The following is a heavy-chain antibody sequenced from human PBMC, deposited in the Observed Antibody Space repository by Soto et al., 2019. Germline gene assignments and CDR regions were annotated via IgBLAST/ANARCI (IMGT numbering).Heavy chain of an antibody. CDR2: IYRSGST. D-gene: IGHD3-16*01. CDR3: ARTLDYGHMDV. V-gene: IGHV4-4*09. Sequence: SETLSLTCTVSGDSVRNQYWSWIRRPPGRGLEWIGYIYRSGSTKYNPSLKSRLTISADTSKNQFSLKLSSVTATDTAVYYCARTLDYGHMDVWGKGTTVTVS. J-gene: IGHJ6*03. CDR1: GDSVRNQY.